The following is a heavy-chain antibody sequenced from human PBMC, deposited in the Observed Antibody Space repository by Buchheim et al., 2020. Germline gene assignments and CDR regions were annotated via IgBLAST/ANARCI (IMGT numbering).Heavy chain of an antibody. CDR3: ARGAFADGLDA. D-gene: IGHD3-3*02. V-gene: IGHV3-74*01. CDR2: VKRDGSET. Sequence: EVQLVESGGGLVQPGGSLRLSCAASGFSFSSYWMNWVRQAPGKGLVWISRVKRDGSETFYADNVKVRFTISRDNDKNTLYFQMNSLRAEDTAVYYCARGAFADGLDAWGQGTT. CDR1: GFSFSSYW. J-gene: IGHJ6*02.